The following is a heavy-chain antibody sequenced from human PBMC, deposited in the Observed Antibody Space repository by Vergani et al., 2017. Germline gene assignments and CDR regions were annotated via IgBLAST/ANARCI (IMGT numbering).Heavy chain of an antibody. CDR3: ARGRSWYDSSGYRY. J-gene: IGHJ4*02. CDR2: MNPNSGNT. CDR1: GYIFTSYD. D-gene: IGHD3-22*01. Sequence: QVQLVQSGAEVKKSGASVKVSCKASGYIFTSYDINWVRQATGQGLEWMGWMNPNSGNTGYAQKFQGRVTMTRNTSISTAYMELSSLRSEDTAVYYCARGRSWYDSSGYRYWGQGTLVTVSS. V-gene: IGHV1-8*01.